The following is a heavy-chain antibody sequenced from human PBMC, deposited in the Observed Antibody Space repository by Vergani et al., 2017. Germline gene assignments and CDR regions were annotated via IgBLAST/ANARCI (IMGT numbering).Heavy chain of an antibody. J-gene: IGHJ4*02. D-gene: IGHD2-15*01. Sequence: QVQLVESGGGLVKPGGSLRLSCAASGFTFSDYYMSWIRQAPGKGLEWVSYISSSSSYTNYADSVKGRFTISRDNAKNSLYLQMNSLRAEDTAVYYCASTLEVGYCSGGSCYDYWGQGTLVTVSS. CDR2: ISSSSSYT. CDR1: GFTFSDYY. V-gene: IGHV3-11*06. CDR3: ASTLEVGYCSGGSCYDY.